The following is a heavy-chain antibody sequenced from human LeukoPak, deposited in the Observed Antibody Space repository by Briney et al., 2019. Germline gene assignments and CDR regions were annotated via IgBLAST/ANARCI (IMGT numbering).Heavy chain of an antibody. D-gene: IGHD3-22*01. Sequence: ASVKVSCKASGYTFTSYDISWVRQAPGQGLEWMGWINPNSGATNYAQKFQGRVTMTRDRSFSTVYMELSRLRSDDTAVYYCARDRSDGSGYYGYYFDYWGQGTLVSVSS. J-gene: IGHJ4*02. CDR3: ARDRSDGSGYYGYYFDY. V-gene: IGHV1-2*02. CDR1: GYTFTSYD. CDR2: INPNSGAT.